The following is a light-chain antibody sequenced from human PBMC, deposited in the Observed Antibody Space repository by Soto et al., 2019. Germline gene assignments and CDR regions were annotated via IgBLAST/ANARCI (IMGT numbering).Light chain of an antibody. J-gene: IGLJ2*01. CDR1: SGHSSYA. CDR3: QTWAPGIVV. Sequence: QLVLTQSPSASASLGASVKLTCTLSSGHSSYAIAWHQQQPEKGPRYLMKLNSDGSHSKGDGIPDRFSGSSSGAERYLTISSLQSEDEADYYCQTWAPGIVVFGGGTKVTVL. CDR2: LNSDGSH. V-gene: IGLV4-69*01.